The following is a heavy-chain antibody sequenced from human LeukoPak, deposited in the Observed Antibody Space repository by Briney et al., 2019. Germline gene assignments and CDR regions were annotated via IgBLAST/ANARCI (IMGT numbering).Heavy chain of an antibody. CDR1: GFTFSSYG. J-gene: IGHJ3*02. D-gene: IGHD5-18*01. V-gene: IGHV3-30*02. Sequence: GGSLRLSCAASGFTFSSYGMHWVRQAPGKGLEWVAFIRYDGSNKYYADSVKGRFTISRDNSKNTLYLQMNSLRAEDTAVYYCAKDTPYTAMADAFDIWGQGTMVTVSS. CDR2: IRYDGSNK. CDR3: AKDTPYTAMADAFDI.